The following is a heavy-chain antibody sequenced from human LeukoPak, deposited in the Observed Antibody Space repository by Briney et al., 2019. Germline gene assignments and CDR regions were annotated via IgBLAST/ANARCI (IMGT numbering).Heavy chain of an antibody. D-gene: IGHD4-23*01. CDR1: GFTFTSSA. CDR2: IIVGSGNT. CDR3: AAEGRPTVVTFRKGAVDL. Sequence: SVKVSCKASGFTFTSSAVQWVQQARGQRLEWIGWIIVGSGNTNYAQKFQERVTITRDMSTSTVYMELSSLRSEDTAVYYCAAEGRPTVVTFRKGAVDLWGQGTMVTVSS. J-gene: IGHJ3*01. V-gene: IGHV1-58*01.